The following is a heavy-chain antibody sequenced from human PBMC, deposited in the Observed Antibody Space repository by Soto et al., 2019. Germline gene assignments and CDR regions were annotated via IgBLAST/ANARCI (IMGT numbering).Heavy chain of an antibody. CDR2: ISGGGGNT. V-gene: IGHV3-23*01. CDR3: AKERLGRGADY. CDR1: GFTFSNYA. Sequence: EVQLLESGGGLVQPGGSLRLSCAASGFTFSNYAMSWVRQTPGKGLEWVSTISGGGGNTYSPDSVKGRFTISRDNSKDTVYPQMNSLRAEDTARYYCAKERLGRGADYWGQGALVTVTS. J-gene: IGHJ4*02.